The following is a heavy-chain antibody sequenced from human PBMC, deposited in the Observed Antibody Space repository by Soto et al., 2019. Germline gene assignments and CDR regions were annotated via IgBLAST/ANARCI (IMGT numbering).Heavy chain of an antibody. CDR3: TSQGPKNPAQ. J-gene: IGHJ4*02. Sequence: EVQLVESGGGLVQPGGSLKLSCAASGFPFSASTMHWVRQASGKGLEWVGRIRSKANSYATTYAASVKGTFTISRDDSKNTAYLQINSLKIEDTVVYYCTSQGPKNPAQWGQGTRVTVSS. V-gene: IGHV3-73*01. CDR2: IRSKANSYAT. CDR1: GFPFSAST.